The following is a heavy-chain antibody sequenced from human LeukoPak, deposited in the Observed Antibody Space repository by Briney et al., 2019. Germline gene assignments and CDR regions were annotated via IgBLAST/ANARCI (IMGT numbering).Heavy chain of an antibody. CDR3: AREGGRAVPGRFDQ. Sequence: TGGSLRLSCAASGINFRSPGMHWVRQAPGKGLEWVTFIQNDGSDKYYAASVKGRFTISRDNSKNTVYLHMASLRADDTALYYCAREGGRAVPGRFDQWGQGTLVTVSP. D-gene: IGHD6-13*01. J-gene: IGHJ4*02. CDR1: GINFRSPG. V-gene: IGHV3-30*02. CDR2: IQNDGSDK.